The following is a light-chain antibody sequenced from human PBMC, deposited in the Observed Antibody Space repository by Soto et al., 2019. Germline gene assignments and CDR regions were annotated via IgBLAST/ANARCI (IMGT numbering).Light chain of an antibody. CDR3: SSYTSSSTLYV. CDR2: DVS. Sequence: QSALTQPASVSGSPGQSITISCTGTSSDVGGYNYVSWYQQHPGKAPKLMSYDVSNRPSGVSNRFSGSKSGNTASLTISGRQAEDEADYYCSSYTSSSTLYVFGTGTKLTVL. CDR1: SSDVGGYNY. J-gene: IGLJ1*01. V-gene: IGLV2-14*01.